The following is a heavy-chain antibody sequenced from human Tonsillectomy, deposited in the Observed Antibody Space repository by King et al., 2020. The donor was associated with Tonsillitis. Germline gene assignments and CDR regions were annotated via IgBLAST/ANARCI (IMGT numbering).Heavy chain of an antibody. V-gene: IGHV3-21*01. Sequence: VQLVESGGGLVKPGGSLRLSCAASGFTFSSYSMNWVRQAPGKGLEWDSSISSSSSYIYYADSVKGRFTISRDNAKNSLYLQMNSLRAADTAVYYCARAGRITIFGVVTHWGQGTLVTVSS. J-gene: IGHJ4*02. CDR2: ISSSSSYI. CDR3: ARAGRITIFGVVTH. CDR1: GFTFSSYS. D-gene: IGHD3-3*01.